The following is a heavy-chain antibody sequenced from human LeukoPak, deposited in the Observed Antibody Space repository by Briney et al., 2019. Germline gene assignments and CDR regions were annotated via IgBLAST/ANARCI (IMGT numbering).Heavy chain of an antibody. J-gene: IGHJ3*02. V-gene: IGHV3-66*01. CDR2: IYSGGST. Sequence: GGSLRLSRAASGFTVSSNYMSWVRQAPGKGLEWVSVIYSGGSTYYADSVKGRFTISRDNSKNTLYLQMNSLRAEDTAVYYCASDQSHDAFDIWGQGTMVTVSS. CDR1: GFTVSSNY. CDR3: ASDQSHDAFDI.